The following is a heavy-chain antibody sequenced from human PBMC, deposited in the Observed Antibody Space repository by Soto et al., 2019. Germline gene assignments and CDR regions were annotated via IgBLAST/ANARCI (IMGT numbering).Heavy chain of an antibody. V-gene: IGHV3-30*18. CDR2: IPYDGSNK. J-gene: IGHJ4*02. Sequence: GGSLRLSCAASGFTFSSYGMHWVRQAPGKGLEWVAVIPYDGSNKYYADSVKGRFTISRDNSKNTLYLQMNSLRAEDTAVYYCAKDNDRFLADFDYWGQGTLVTVSS. CDR3: AKDNDRFLADFDY. CDR1: GFTFSSYG. D-gene: IGHD3-3*01.